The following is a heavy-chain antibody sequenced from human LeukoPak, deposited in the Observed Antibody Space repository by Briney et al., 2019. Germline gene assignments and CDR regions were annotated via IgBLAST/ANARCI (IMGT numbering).Heavy chain of an antibody. CDR1: GASISGTSYY. J-gene: IGHJ4*02. Sequence: SETLSHTCTVSGASISGTSYYWTWTRHHPREGLEWLGFIHFSGTVYYNPSLISRLIISADTSKNQMSLKLSSVTAADTAVYYCAAGGDIAKGGNYWGQGTQVTVSS. CDR2: IHFSGTV. CDR3: AAGGDIAKGGNY. V-gene: IGHV4-31*03. D-gene: IGHD5-18*01.